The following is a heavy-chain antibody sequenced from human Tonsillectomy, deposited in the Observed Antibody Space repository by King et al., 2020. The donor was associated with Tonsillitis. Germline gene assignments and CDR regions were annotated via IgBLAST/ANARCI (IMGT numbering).Heavy chain of an antibody. D-gene: IGHD2-21*02. CDR3: AISSAFPPKLTD. CDR2: VIPLFGPA. V-gene: IGHV1-69*01. CDR1: GGTFSNFA. Sequence: EQLVQSGAEVKKPGSSVKVSCKASGGTFSNFAIHWIRQGPGQGLEWMGGVIPLFGPANYAQTFQGRVTFTADESTSTAFMELSSLRSEDTAVFFCAISSAFPPKLTDWGQGTLVTVSS. J-gene: IGHJ4*02.